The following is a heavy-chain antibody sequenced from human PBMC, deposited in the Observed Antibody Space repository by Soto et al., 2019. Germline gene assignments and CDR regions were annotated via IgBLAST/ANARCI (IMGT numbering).Heavy chain of an antibody. CDR3: AIESTGYSSGWYCYGNCY. CDR2: ISGSGGST. CDR1: GFTFSSYA. Sequence: GGSLRLSCAASGFTFSSYAMSWVRQAPGKGLEWVSAISGSGGSTYYADSVKGRFTISRDNSKNTLYLQMNSLRAEDTAVYYCAIESTGYSSGWYCYGNCYWGQGTLVTVSS. V-gene: IGHV3-23*01. J-gene: IGHJ4*02. D-gene: IGHD6-19*01.